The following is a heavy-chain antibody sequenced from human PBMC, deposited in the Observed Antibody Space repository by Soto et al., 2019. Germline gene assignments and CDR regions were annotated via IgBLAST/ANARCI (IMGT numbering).Heavy chain of an antibody. Sequence: GGSLRLSCAASGFTFINSWMHWVRQAPGKGLVWVSRTNTDGGSTTYADSVKGRFTISRDNAKNTLYLQMNSLRAEDTAVYYCARDGGGYSSTWYDSWGQGTLVTVSS. CDR1: GFTFINSW. D-gene: IGHD6-13*01. CDR3: ARDGGGYSSTWYDS. J-gene: IGHJ5*01. CDR2: TNTDGGST. V-gene: IGHV3-74*01.